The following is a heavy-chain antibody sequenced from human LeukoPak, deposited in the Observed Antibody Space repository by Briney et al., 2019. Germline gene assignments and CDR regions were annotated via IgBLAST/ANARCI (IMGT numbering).Heavy chain of an antibody. V-gene: IGHV3-21*04. CDR1: GFTFSSYS. CDR2: ISSSSSYI. J-gene: IGHJ6*03. D-gene: IGHD2-2*01. CDR3: ARANRGYCSSTSCSEYYYYYMDV. Sequence: GGSLRLSCAASGFTFSSYSMNWVRQAPGKGLEWVSSISSSSSYIYNADSVKGRFTISRDNAKNSLYLQMNSLRAEDTAVYYCARANRGYCSSTSCSEYYYYYMDVWGKGTTVTISS.